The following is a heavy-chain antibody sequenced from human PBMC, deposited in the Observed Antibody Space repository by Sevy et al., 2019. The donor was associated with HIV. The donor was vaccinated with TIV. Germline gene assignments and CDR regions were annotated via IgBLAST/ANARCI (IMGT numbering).Heavy chain of an antibody. V-gene: IGHV4-38-2*01. CDR3: ARVGYCSGGSCYRAYNWFDP. J-gene: IGHJ5*02. Sequence: SETLSLTCAVSGYSISSGYYWGWIRQPPGKGLEWIGSIYHSGSTYYTPSLKSRVTISVDTSKNQFSLKLSSVTAADTAVYYCARVGYCSGGSCYRAYNWFDPWGQGTLVTVSS. CDR2: IYHSGST. D-gene: IGHD2-15*01. CDR1: GYSISSGYY.